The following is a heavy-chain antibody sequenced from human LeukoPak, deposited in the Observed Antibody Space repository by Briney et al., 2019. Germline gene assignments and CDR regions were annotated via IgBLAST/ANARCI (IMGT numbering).Heavy chain of an antibody. D-gene: IGHD6-19*01. CDR3: ASWRGYASGWSGPFDY. CDR1: GYTFTSYG. CDR2: ISAYNGNT. V-gene: IGHV1-18*01. J-gene: IGHJ4*02. Sequence: ASVKVSCKASGYTFTSYGISWVRQAPGQGLEWMGWISAYNGNTNYAQKLQDRVTMTTDTSTSTAYMELRSLRSDDTAVYYCASWRGYASGWSGPFDYWGQGTLVTVSS.